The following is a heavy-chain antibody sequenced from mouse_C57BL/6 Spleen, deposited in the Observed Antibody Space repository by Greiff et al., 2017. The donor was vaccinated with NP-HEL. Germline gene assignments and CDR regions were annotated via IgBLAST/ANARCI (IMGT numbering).Heavy chain of an antibody. V-gene: IGHV1-59*01. Sequence: VQLQQPGAELVRPGTSVKLSCKASGYTFTSYWMHWVKQRPGQGLEWIGVIDPSDSYTNYNQKFKGKATLTVDTSSSTAYMQLSSLTSEDSAVYYCARAIDDGYYLFAYWGQGTLVTVSA. CDR3: ARAIDDGYYLFAY. CDR2: IDPSDSYT. D-gene: IGHD2-3*01. CDR1: GYTFTSYW. J-gene: IGHJ3*01.